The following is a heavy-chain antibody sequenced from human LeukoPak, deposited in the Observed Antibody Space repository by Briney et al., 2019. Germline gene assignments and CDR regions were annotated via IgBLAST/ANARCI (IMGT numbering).Heavy chain of an antibody. D-gene: IGHD6-13*01. CDR2: IDPNSGGT. CDR3: AKVAEWGSSWYYFDY. J-gene: IGHJ4*02. V-gene: IGHV1-2*02. Sequence: ASVKVSCKASGYTFTGYYIHWVRQAPGQGLEWMGWIDPNSGGTNYAQKFQGRVTMTRDTSISTAYMEVNRLRSDDTAMYYCAKVAEWGSSWYYFDYWGQGTLVTVSS. CDR1: GYTFTGYY.